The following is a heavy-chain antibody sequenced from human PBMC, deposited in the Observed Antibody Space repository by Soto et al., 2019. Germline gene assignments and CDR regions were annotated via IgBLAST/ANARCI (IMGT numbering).Heavy chain of an antibody. D-gene: IGHD2-15*01. CDR1: GYSFKDHY. Sequence: ASVKVSCKASGYSFKDHYMHWVRQAPGRGLEWVGIINPSGEHTNYAQQFRGRVAMTRDTSTSTAYMELRSLRSEDTAVYFCARISCKGGSCYFDFDHWGQGXLVTVYS. CDR3: ARISCKGGSCYFDFDH. CDR2: INPSGEHT. J-gene: IGHJ4*02. V-gene: IGHV1-46*02.